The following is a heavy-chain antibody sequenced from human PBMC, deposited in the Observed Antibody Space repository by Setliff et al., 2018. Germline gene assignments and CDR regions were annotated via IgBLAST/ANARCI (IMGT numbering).Heavy chain of an antibody. CDR2: ISSSGSTI. J-gene: IGHJ4*02. Sequence: PGGSLRLSCAASGFTFSSYAMNWVRQAPGKGLEWVSYISSSGSTIYYADSVKGRFTISRDNAKNSLYLQMNSLRAEDTAVYYCARDNGFWSGYYLDYWGQGTLVTVSS. D-gene: IGHD3-3*01. CDR1: GFTFSSYA. V-gene: IGHV3-48*04. CDR3: ARDNGFWSGYYLDY.